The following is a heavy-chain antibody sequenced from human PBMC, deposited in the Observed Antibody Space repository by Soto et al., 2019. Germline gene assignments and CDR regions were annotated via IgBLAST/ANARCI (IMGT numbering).Heavy chain of an antibody. CDR1: GYTFTSYD. CDR3: AIELAVAGFLY. V-gene: IGHV1-8*01. D-gene: IGHD6-19*01. Sequence: QLQLVQSGAEVKKPGASVKVSCKASGYTFTSYDINWVRQATGQGLEWMGCMNPNSGNTGYAQKFQGRVTMTRNTSLSTSYMELGSLRSEDTVVYYCAIELAVAGFLYWGHGNLVTVSS. CDR2: MNPNSGNT. J-gene: IGHJ4*01.